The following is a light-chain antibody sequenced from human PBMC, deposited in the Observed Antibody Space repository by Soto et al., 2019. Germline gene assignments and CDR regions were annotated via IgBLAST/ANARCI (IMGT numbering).Light chain of an antibody. V-gene: IGLV2-11*02. CDR2: EVI. CDR1: SSDVGGCNF. Sequence: QSALTQPRSVSGSPGQSVTISCTGTSSDVGGCNFVSWFQQRPGKGPKLIIYEVIKRPAGVPHHFSGSKSGNTASLTISGLQAEDEDDYFCCSYAGSYTHVFGTGTKVTVL. J-gene: IGLJ1*01. CDR3: CSYAGSYTHV.